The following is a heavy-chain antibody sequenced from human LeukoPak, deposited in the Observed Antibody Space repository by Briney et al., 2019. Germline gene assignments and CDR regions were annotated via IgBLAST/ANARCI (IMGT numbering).Heavy chain of an antibody. J-gene: IGHJ1*01. CDR1: GLTFSSYA. V-gene: IGHV3-23*01. D-gene: IGHD6-13*01. CDR2: ISGSGGST. Sequence: PGGSLRLSCAASGLTFSSYAMSAVRQAPGKGLEWVSAISGSGGSTYYADSVRGRSTISRDNSKNTLYLQMNSLRAEDTAVYYCANTGYSSIWGEYFQHWGQGTLVTVSS. CDR3: ANTGYSSIWGEYFQH.